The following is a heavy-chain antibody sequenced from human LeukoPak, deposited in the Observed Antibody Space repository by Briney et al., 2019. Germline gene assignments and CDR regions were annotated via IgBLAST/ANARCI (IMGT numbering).Heavy chain of an antibody. Sequence: PSETLSLTCTVSGGSISSYYWSWIRQPPGKGLEWIGYIYYSGSTNYNPSLKSRVTISVDTSKNQFSLKLSSVTAADTAVYYCASRYGSWYFWFDPWGQGTLVTVSS. CDR3: ASRYGSWYFWFDP. V-gene: IGHV4-59*08. J-gene: IGHJ5*02. D-gene: IGHD6-13*01. CDR2: IYYSGST. CDR1: GGSISSYY.